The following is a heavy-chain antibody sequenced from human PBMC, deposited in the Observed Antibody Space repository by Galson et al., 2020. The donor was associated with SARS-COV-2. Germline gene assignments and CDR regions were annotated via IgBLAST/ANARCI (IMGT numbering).Heavy chain of an antibody. CDR1: GFNFATYA. V-gene: IGHV3-23*01. D-gene: IGHD6-19*01. J-gene: IGHJ1*01. CDR3: VKEGGTGWATDFFPH. Sequence: GESLKISCAASGFNFATYAMAWVRQAPGKGLEWLSNICHDGACTYYADSVKGRFTISRDNSKNILFLQMNSLRVEDTAKYYCVKEGGTGWATDFFPHWGQGALVTVSS. CDR2: ICHDGACT.